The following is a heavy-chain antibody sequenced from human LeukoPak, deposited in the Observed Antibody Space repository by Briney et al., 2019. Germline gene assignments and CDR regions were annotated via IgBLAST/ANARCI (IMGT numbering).Heavy chain of an antibody. Sequence: PSETLSLTCTVSGYSISSGYYWGWIRQPPGKGLEWIGSIYHSGSTYYNPSLKSRVTISVDTSKNQFSLKLSSVTAADTAVYYCARVVSTSCCFDYWGQGTLVTVSS. CDR1: GYSISSGYY. D-gene: IGHD2-2*01. CDR3: ARVVSTSCCFDY. V-gene: IGHV4-38-2*02. J-gene: IGHJ4*02. CDR2: IYHSGST.